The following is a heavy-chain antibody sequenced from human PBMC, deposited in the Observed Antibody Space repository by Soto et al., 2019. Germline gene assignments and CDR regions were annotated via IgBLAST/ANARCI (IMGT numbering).Heavy chain of an antibody. Sequence: GGSLRLSCAASGFTFSRYAMSWVRQAPGKGLEWVSAISGSGGSTYYADSVKGRFTISRDNSKNTLYLQMNSLRAEDTAVYYCAKDSRYFSPQDGMDVWGQGTTVTVSS. J-gene: IGHJ6*02. V-gene: IGHV3-23*01. CDR3: AKDSRYFSPQDGMDV. CDR2: ISGSGGST. CDR1: GFTFSRYA. D-gene: IGHD3-9*01.